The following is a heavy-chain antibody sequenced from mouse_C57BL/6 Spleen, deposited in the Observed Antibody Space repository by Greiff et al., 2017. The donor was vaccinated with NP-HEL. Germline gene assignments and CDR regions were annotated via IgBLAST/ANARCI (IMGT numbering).Heavy chain of an antibody. CDR2: ISSGGSYT. CDR3: ASDYGNYVFAY. CDR1: GFTFSSYG. V-gene: IGHV5-6*02. J-gene: IGHJ3*01. Sequence: EVMLVESGGDLVKPGGSLKLSCAASGFTFSSYGMSWVRQTTDKRLEWVATISSGGSYTYYPDSVKGRFTISRDNAKNTLYLQMSSLKSEDTAMYYCASDYGNYVFAYWRQGTLVTVSA. D-gene: IGHD2-1*01.